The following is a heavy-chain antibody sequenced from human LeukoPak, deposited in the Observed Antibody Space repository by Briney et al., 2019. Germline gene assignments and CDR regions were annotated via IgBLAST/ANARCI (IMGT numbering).Heavy chain of an antibody. Sequence: GASVKVSCKVSGYTLTELSMHWVRQAPGKGLEWMGGFDPEDGETIYAQKFQGRVTMTEDTSTGTAYMELSSLRSEDTAVYYCATGVAVAGTGTYYYYGMDVWGQGTTVTVSS. CDR2: FDPEDGET. J-gene: IGHJ6*02. CDR3: ATGVAVAGTGTYYYYGMDV. D-gene: IGHD6-19*01. CDR1: GYTLTELS. V-gene: IGHV1-24*01.